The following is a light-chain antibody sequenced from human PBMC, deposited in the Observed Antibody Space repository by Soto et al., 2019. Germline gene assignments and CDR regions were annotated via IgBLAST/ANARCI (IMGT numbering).Light chain of an antibody. V-gene: IGLV2-14*01. Sequence: QSALTQPASVSGSPGQSITISCTGTSSDVGGYNYVSWYQQHPGKAPKLMIYEVSNRPSGVSNRFSGSKSGNTASLTISGLQAEDEADYYCSSYTSSSPGVFAAGTEVTVL. CDR3: SSYTSSSPGV. CDR1: SSDVGGYNY. J-gene: IGLJ3*02. CDR2: EVS.